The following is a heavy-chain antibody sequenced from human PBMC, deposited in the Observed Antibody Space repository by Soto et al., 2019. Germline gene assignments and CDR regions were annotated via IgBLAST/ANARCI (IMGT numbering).Heavy chain of an antibody. Sequence: PGGSLRLSCAASGFTFSSYSMNWVRQAPGKGLEWVSYISSSSSTIYYADSVKGRFTISRDNAKNSLYLQMNSLRAEDTAVYYCARDAEIAGPVQLERLAWYFDLWGRGTLVTVS. J-gene: IGHJ2*01. CDR2: ISSSSSTI. CDR1: GFTFSSYS. V-gene: IGHV3-48*01. D-gene: IGHD1-1*01. CDR3: ARDAEIAGPVQLERLAWYFDL.